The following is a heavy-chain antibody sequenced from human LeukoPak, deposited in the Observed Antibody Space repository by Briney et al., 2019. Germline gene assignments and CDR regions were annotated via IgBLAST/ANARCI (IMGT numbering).Heavy chain of an antibody. V-gene: IGHV3-66*01. CDR2: IYSGGST. Sequence: GGSLRLSCAASGFTVSSIYMNWVRQAPGEGLEWVSLIYSGGSTHYADSVKGRFTISRDNSKNTLYLQMNSLRVEDTAMYYCARGGDSLYYGDYWGQGTLVTVSS. D-gene: IGHD3-10*01. J-gene: IGHJ4*02. CDR1: GFTVSSIY. CDR3: ARGGDSLYYGDY.